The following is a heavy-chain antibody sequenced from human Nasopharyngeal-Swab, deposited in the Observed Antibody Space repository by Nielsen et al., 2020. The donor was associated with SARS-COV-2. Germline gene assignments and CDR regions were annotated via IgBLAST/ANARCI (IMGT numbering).Heavy chain of an antibody. Sequence: ASVTVSCKASGYTFTGYYMHWVRQAPGQGLEWMGWINPNSGGTNYAQKFQGWVTMTRDTSISTAYMELSRLRSDDTAVYYCARSHIVVVTDAFDIWGQGTMVTVS. J-gene: IGHJ3*02. CDR1: GYTFTGYY. CDR2: INPNSGGT. CDR3: ARSHIVVVTDAFDI. D-gene: IGHD2-21*02. V-gene: IGHV1-2*04.